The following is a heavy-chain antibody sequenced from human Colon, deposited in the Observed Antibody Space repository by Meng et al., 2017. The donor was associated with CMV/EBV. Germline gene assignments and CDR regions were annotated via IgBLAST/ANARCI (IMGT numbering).Heavy chain of an antibody. CDR2: IYWDDDK. J-gene: IGHJ4*02. V-gene: IGHV2-5*02. D-gene: IGHD2-2*01. CDR1: GFSLNTYEVG. CDR3: AHKSLPAAFFDY. Sequence: QFTLKESGHTLVKPTQTLTLTCTFSGFSLNTYEVGVGWFRQPPGKAPEWLALIYWDDDKRYRSSLGNRLTLTHDASKNQVVLTMTDMDPVDTATYYCAHKSLPAAFFDYWSQGTLVTVSS.